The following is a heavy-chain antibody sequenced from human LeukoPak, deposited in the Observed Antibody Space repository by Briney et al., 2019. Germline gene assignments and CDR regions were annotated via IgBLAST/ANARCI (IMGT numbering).Heavy chain of an antibody. V-gene: IGHV4-34*01. Sequence: SETLSLTCAVYGGSFSGYYWSWIRQPPGKGMEWIGEINHSGSTNYNPSLKSRVTISGDTSKNQFSLKLSSVTAADTAVYYCARGPHTGVNYYDSSGYYYWGQGTLVTVSS. CDR3: ARGPHTGVNYYDSSGYYY. J-gene: IGHJ4*02. D-gene: IGHD3-22*01. CDR2: INHSGST. CDR1: GGSFSGYY.